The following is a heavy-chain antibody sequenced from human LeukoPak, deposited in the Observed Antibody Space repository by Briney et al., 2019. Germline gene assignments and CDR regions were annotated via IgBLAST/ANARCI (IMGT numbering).Heavy chain of an antibody. V-gene: IGHV3-23*01. CDR3: AKGNHYYGSGSYSSFDY. J-gene: IGHJ4*02. CDR1: GFTFDDYG. Sequence: GGSLRLSCAASGFTFDDYGMSLVRQAPGKGLEWVSAFSGSGGSTYYADSVKGRFTISRDNSKNTLYLQMNSLRAEDTAVYYCAKGNHYYGSGSYSSFDYWGQGTLVTVSS. CDR2: FSGSGGST. D-gene: IGHD3-10*01.